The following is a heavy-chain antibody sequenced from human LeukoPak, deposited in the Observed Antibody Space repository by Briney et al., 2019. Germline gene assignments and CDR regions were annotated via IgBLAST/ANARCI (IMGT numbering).Heavy chain of an antibody. V-gene: IGHV1-18*01. CDR3: ATSSRGYSYGLYLDY. CDR1: GYTFTSYG. D-gene: IGHD5-18*01. CDR2: ISAYNGNT. Sequence: ASVKVSCKASGYTFTSYGISWVRQAPGQGLVWMGWISAYNGNTNYAQKLQGRVTMTTDTSTSTAYMELRSLRSDDTAVYYCATSSRGYSYGLYLDYWGQGTLVTVSS. J-gene: IGHJ4*02.